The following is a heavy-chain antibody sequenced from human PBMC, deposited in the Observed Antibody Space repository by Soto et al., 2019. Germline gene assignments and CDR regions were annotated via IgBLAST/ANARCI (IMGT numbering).Heavy chain of an antibody. CDR2: FYVTGTGT. J-gene: IGHJ4*02. V-gene: IGHV1-46*01. CDR3: ARPERYGSGSYYFDS. D-gene: IGHD3-10*01. Sequence: ASVKVSCKGSGYPFTTYHLHGGGQAPGQGLEWMGIFYVTGTGTRSAQKFQGRLTMTRDRSTSTVYMELSSLRSEDTAVYYCARPERYGSGSYYFDSWGQGTLVTVSS. CDR1: GYPFTTYH.